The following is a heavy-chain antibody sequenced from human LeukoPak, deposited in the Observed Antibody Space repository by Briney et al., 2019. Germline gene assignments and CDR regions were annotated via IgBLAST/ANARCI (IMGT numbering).Heavy chain of an antibody. D-gene: IGHD5-24*01. CDR2: INHSGST. CDR3: ARHSGWLQSDYFDY. CDR1: GGSFSGYY. V-gene: IGHV4-34*01. Sequence: SETLSLTCAVYGGSFSGYYWSWIRQPPGKGLEWIGEINHSGSTNYNPSLKSRVTISVDTSKNQFSLKLSSVTAADTAVYYCARHSGWLQSDYFDYWGQGTLVTVSS. J-gene: IGHJ4*02.